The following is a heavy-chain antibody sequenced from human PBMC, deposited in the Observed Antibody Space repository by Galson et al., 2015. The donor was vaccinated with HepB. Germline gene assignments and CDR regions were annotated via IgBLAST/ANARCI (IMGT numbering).Heavy chain of an antibody. CDR2: INHSGST. J-gene: IGHJ5*02. V-gene: IGHV4-34*01. CDR1: GGSFSAYY. Sequence: SETLSLTCAVYGGSFSAYYWSWIRQPPGKGLEWIGEINHSGSTNYNPSLKSRVTISVDTSKNQFSLKLSSVTAADTAVYYCARPRSGYDSGWYSPGRGWFDPWGQGTLVTVSS. CDR3: ARPRSGYDSGWYSPGRGWFDP. D-gene: IGHD6-19*01.